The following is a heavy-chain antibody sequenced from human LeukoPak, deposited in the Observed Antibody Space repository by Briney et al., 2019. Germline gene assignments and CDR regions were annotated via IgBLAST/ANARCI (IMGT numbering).Heavy chain of an antibody. CDR3: AKGRSSSIYYFDY. Sequence: GGSLRLSCAASGSTFDDYAMHWVRQAPGKGLEWVSGISWNSGSIGYADSVKGRFTISRDNAKNSLYLQMNSLRAEDTALYYCAKGRSSSIYYFDYWGQGTLVTVSS. CDR2: ISWNSGSI. CDR1: GSTFDDYA. V-gene: IGHV3-9*01. D-gene: IGHD6-13*01. J-gene: IGHJ4*02.